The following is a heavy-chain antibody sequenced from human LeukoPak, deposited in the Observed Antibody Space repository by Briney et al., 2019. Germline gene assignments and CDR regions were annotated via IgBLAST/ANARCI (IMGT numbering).Heavy chain of an antibody. CDR3: ARLGDGYNSGFDY. Sequence: SVKVSCKASGGTFSSYAISWVRQAPGQGLEWMGRIIPILGIANYAQKFQGRVTITADKSTSTAYMELSSLRSEDTAVYYCARLGDGYNSGFDYWGQGTLVTVSS. J-gene: IGHJ4*02. D-gene: IGHD5-24*01. V-gene: IGHV1-69*04. CDR2: IIPILGIA. CDR1: GGTFSSYA.